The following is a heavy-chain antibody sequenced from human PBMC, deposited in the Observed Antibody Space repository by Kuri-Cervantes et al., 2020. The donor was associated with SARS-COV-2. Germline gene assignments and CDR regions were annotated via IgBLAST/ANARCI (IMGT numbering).Heavy chain of an antibody. CDR2: IDPSDSYT. V-gene: IGHV5-10-1*01. D-gene: IGHD2-15*01. J-gene: IGHJ3*02. Sequence: KVSCKGSGYSFTSYWISWVRQMPGKGLEWMGRIDPSDSYTNYSPSFQGHVTISADKSISTAYLQWSSLKASDTAMYYCARGRGTWEVVAATDDAFDIWGQGTMVTVSS. CDR1: GYSFTSYW. CDR3: ARGRGTWEVVAATDDAFDI.